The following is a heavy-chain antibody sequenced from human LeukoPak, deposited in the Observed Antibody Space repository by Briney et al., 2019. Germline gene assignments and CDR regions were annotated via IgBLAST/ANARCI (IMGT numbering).Heavy chain of an antibody. CDR3: ARGRVAGLDY. D-gene: IGHD6-19*01. Sequence: GRSLRLSCAASGFTFSSYGMHWVRQAPGKGLEWVAVISYDGSNKYYAGSVKGRFTISRDNSKNTLYLQMNSLRAEDTAVYYCARGRVAGLDYWGQGTLVTVSS. V-gene: IGHV3-30*03. J-gene: IGHJ4*02. CDR1: GFTFSSYG. CDR2: ISYDGSNK.